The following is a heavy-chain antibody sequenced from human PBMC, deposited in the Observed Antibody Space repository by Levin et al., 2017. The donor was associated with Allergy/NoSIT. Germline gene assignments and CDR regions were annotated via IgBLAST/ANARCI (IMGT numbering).Heavy chain of an antibody. CDR3: ATALWGIAVAGTGSDWFDP. J-gene: IGHJ5*02. D-gene: IGHD6-19*01. Sequence: GGSLRLSCAASGFTFSDYYMSWIRQAPGKGLEWVSYISSSGSTIYYADSVKGRFTISRDNAKNSLYLQMNSLRAEDTAVYYCATALWGIAVAGTGSDWFDPWGQGTLVTVSS. CDR2: ISSSGSTI. CDR1: GFTFSDYY. V-gene: IGHV3-11*01.